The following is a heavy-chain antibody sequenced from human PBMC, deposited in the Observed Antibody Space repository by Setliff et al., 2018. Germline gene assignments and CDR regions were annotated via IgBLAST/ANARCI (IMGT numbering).Heavy chain of an antibody. CDR2: ISSDGTSI. Sequence: PGGSLRLSCAASGLTFSSDAMTWVRQTPGKGLEWVSVISSDGTSIYYADSVKGRFTISRDNSNNTLYLQMSSLRAEDTAVYYCARPTQGQLALGAWGQGTLVTVSS. CDR1: GLTFSSDA. CDR3: ARPTQGQLALGA. D-gene: IGHD1-1*01. V-gene: IGHV3-23*03. J-gene: IGHJ5*02.